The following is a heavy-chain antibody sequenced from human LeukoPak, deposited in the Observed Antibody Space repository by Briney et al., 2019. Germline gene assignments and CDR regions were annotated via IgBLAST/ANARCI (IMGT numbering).Heavy chain of an antibody. V-gene: IGHV4-59*08. Sequence: KPSETLSLTCTVSGGSISDNYWSWIRQPPGKGLEWVGYVYSSGSTSYNPSLKSRVTVSVDTSQNRFSLKLTSVTAADTAVYYCARHRQDIVVVYFDYWGQGTLVTVSS. CDR1: GGSISDNY. CDR3: ARHRQDIVVVYFDY. D-gene: IGHD2-2*01. CDR2: VYSSGST. J-gene: IGHJ4*02.